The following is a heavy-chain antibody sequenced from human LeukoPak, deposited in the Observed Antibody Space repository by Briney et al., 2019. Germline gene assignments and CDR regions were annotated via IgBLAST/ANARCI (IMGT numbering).Heavy chain of an antibody. CDR3: ASHNQDDFWSGEDAFDI. CDR1: GGSISSGDYY. CDR2: IYYSGST. Sequence: SQTLSLTCTVSGGSISSGDYYWSWIRQPPGKGLEWIGYIYYSGSTYYNPSLKSRVTISVDTSKNQFSLKLSSVTAADTAVYYCASHNQDDFWSGEDAFDIWGQGTMVTVSS. J-gene: IGHJ3*02. D-gene: IGHD3-3*01. V-gene: IGHV4-30-4*08.